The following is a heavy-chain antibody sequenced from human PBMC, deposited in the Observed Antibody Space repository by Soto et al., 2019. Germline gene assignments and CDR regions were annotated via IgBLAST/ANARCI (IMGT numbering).Heavy chain of an antibody. D-gene: IGHD4-17*01. Sequence: PRLSCAASGLTFSDYAMHWVRQAPGKGLEWVAIISFDGSNEHYADSVQGRFTISRDNSENTLYLQMNRLRADDTAVYYCARPAATVIFYSGMDVWGQGTTVTVSS. V-gene: IGHV3-30-3*01. CDR1: GLTFSDYA. J-gene: IGHJ6*02. CDR2: ISFDGSNE. CDR3: ARPAATVIFYSGMDV.